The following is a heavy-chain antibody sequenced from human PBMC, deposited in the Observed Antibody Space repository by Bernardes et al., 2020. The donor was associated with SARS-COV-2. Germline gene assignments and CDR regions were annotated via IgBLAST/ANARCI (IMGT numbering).Heavy chain of an antibody. D-gene: IGHD3-22*01. J-gene: IGHJ4*02. Sequence: LSLTGGVYGVSFIGYYWSWIRHPPVKGLEWIGEINHSGSTNYNPSLKSRVTISVDTSKNQFSLKLSSVTAADTAVYYCARRGYYYDSSGYYYGFDYWGQGTLVTVSS. CDR3: ARRGYYYDSSGYYYGFDY. V-gene: IGHV4-34*01. CDR2: INHSGST. CDR1: GVSFIGYY.